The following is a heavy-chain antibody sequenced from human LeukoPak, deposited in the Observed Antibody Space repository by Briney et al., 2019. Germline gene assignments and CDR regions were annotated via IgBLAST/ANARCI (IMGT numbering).Heavy chain of an antibody. D-gene: IGHD3-10*01. J-gene: IGHJ5*02. CDR2: INPNSGGT. CDR1: GYTFTGYY. V-gene: IGHV1-2*02. CDR3: ARDPLYGSGSQPPFDP. Sequence: ASVTVSCKASGYTFTGYYMHWVRQAPGQGLEWMGWINPNSGGTNYAQKFQGRVTMTRDTSISTAYMELSRLRSDDTAVYYCARDPLYGSGSQPPFDPWGQGTPVTVSS.